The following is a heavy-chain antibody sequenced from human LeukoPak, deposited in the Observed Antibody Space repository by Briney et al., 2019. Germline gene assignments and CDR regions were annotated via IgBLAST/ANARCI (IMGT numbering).Heavy chain of an antibody. CDR2: IKSKTDGGTT. CDR1: GFTFSNAW. CDR3: AKGDSITIFGVVIPYFDY. J-gene: IGHJ4*02. Sequence: NPGRSLRLSCAASGFTFSNAWMSWVRQAPGKGLEWVGRIKSKTDGGTTDYAAPVKGRFTISRDDSKNTLYLQMNSLRAEDTAVYYCAKGDSITIFGVVIPYFDYWGQGTLVTVSS. D-gene: IGHD3-3*01. V-gene: IGHV3-15*01.